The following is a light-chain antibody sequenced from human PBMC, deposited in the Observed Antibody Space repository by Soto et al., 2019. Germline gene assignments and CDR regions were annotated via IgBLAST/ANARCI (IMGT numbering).Light chain of an antibody. V-gene: IGLV1-44*01. CDR1: RSNIGRST. CDR3: AAWDDTLSVWV. J-gene: IGLJ3*02. Sequence: QSVLTQPPSTSGTPGQRVTISCSGSRSNIGRSTVNWYQQLPGTAPKVLVYSTNQRPSGVPDRFSGSKSGTSASLAISGLQSEDEAHYYCAAWDDTLSVWVFGGGAQLTVL. CDR2: STN.